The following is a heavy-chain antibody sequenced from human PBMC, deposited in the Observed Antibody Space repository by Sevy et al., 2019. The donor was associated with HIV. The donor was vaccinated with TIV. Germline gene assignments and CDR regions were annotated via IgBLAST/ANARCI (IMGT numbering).Heavy chain of an antibody. V-gene: IGHV3-74*01. CDR2: MNTDGSST. J-gene: IGHJ4*02. CDR3: ATPRFDF. Sequence: GGSLRLSCEASGFDFSSHWMQWVRQAPGKGLVWVSRMNTDGSSTNYADSVKGRFTISRDNAKNTLYLEMNNLRDKDTALYYCATPRFDFWGPGTLVTVSS. CDR1: GFDFSSHW.